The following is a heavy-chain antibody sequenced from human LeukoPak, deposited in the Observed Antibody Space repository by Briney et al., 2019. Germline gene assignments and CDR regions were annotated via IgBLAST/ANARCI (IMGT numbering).Heavy chain of an antibody. V-gene: IGHV3-15*01. CDR1: GFTFSNAW. Sequence: GGSLRLSCAASGFTFSNAWMSWVRQAPGKGREWVGRIKRKADGGTTDYAAPVKGRFTISRDDSKNTLYLQMNSLKTEDTAVYYCTTDLAYCGGDCTWGQGTLVTVSS. D-gene: IGHD2-21*02. J-gene: IGHJ4*02. CDR2: IKRKADGGTT. CDR3: TTDLAYCGGDCT.